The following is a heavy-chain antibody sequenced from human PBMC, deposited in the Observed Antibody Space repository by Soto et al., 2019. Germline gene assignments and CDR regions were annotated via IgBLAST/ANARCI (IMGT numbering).Heavy chain of an antibody. Sequence: GGSLRLSCAASGFTFSSYAMSWVRQAPGKGLEWVSAISGSGGSTYFADSVKGRFTISRDNSKKKLYLQMNSLRAEDTAVYYCAKGGYDILTGYRPLDYYYYYMDVWGKGTTVTVSS. D-gene: IGHD3-9*01. V-gene: IGHV3-23*01. CDR3: AKGGYDILTGYRPLDYYYYYMDV. J-gene: IGHJ6*03. CDR2: ISGSGGST. CDR1: GFTFSSYA.